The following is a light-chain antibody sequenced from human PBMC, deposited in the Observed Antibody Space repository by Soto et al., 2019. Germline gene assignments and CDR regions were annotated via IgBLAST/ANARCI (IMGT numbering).Light chain of an antibody. V-gene: IGLV1-40*01. Sequence: QSVLTQPPSVSGAPGQRVTISCTGSSSNIGAGYDVHWYQQLPGTAPKLLIYGNSNRPSGVPDRFSGSKSGTSASLAITGLLAEEEADYYCWCSDSSMSGSVFGGGTKLTVL. J-gene: IGLJ3*02. CDR1: SSNIGAGYD. CDR3: WCSDSSMSGSV. CDR2: GNS.